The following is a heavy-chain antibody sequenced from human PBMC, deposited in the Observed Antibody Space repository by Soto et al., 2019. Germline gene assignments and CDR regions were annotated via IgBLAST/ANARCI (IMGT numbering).Heavy chain of an antibody. Sequence: PSETLSLTCIVSDASITTYYWNWIRQSPGKGLEWIGYVYFTGNTHRNPSLESRVTLSIDPSKNQFSLSLNSVTPADTALYFCARGGYNGYDRLDSWSQGALVTVSS. CDR3: ARGGYNGYDRLDS. CDR1: DASITTYY. J-gene: IGHJ4*02. V-gene: IGHV4-59*01. D-gene: IGHD5-12*01. CDR2: VYFTGNT.